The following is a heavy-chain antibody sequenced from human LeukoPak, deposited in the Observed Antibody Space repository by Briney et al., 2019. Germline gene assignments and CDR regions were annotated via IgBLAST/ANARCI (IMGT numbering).Heavy chain of an antibody. CDR3: ARGMRDSSGHHWYFDY. D-gene: IGHD3-22*01. J-gene: IGHJ4*02. CDR1: GGSISSSSYY. Sequence: SETLSLTCTVSGGSISSSSYYWGWIRQPPGKGLKWIGGIYYSGSTNYNPSLKSRVTISVDTSKNQFSLKLSSVTAADTAVYYCARGMRDSSGHHWYFDYWGQGTLVTVSS. V-gene: IGHV4-39*07. CDR2: IYYSGST.